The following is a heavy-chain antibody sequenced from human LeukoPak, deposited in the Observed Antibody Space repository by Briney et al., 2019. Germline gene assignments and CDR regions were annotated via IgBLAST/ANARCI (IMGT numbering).Heavy chain of an antibody. CDR2: IIPIFGIP. CDR1: GGTFRTFA. V-gene: IGHV1-69*13. J-gene: IGHJ6*03. CDR3: GLSGNYYYYYMDV. D-gene: IGHD6-25*01. Sequence: SVKVSCKASGGTFRTFAISWVRQAPGQGLEWMGGIIPIFGIPDSAQKFQGRLAITADESTTTAYMELSSLRSDDTAIYYCGLSGNYYYYYMDVWGKGTTVTISS.